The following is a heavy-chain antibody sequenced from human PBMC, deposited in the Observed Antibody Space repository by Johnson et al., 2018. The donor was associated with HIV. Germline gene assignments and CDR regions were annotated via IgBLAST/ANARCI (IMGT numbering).Heavy chain of an antibody. V-gene: IGHV3-66*03. Sequence: VQLVESGGGLKQPGGSLRLSCAVSGLSVSINYITWVRQAPGKGLEWVSVIHSGGSTYYADSVEGRFTISRDNSQNTLYLQMNSLRAEDTAVYYCARGEQWLVPDSEDAFDIWGQGTMVTVSS. CDR2: IHSGGST. CDR3: ARGEQWLVPDSEDAFDI. CDR1: GLSVSINY. J-gene: IGHJ3*02. D-gene: IGHD6-19*01.